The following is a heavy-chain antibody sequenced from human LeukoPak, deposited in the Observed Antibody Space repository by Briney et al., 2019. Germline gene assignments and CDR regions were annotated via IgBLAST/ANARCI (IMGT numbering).Heavy chain of an antibody. CDR1: GITFNSYA. CDR2: ISHDGSNR. Sequence: GGSLRLSCAASGITFNSYAMHWVRQAPGKGLEWVAVISHDGSNRYYGDSVKGRFTISRDNSKNTLFLQMDSLRAEDTAVYYCASGYTYYYGSGSYHWGQGTLVTISS. V-gene: IGHV3-30*04. D-gene: IGHD3-10*01. J-gene: IGHJ4*02. CDR3: ASGYTYYYGSGSYH.